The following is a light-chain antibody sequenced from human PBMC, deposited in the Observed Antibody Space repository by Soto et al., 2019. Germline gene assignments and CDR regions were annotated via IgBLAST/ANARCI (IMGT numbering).Light chain of an antibody. V-gene: IGKV1-39*01. J-gene: IGKJ4*01. CDR1: QSISNY. CDR2: AAS. CDR3: QQTFSAPLT. Sequence: DIQLTQSPSSLSASVGDRVTITCRASQSISNYLNWYQQKPGKAPNLLIYAASSLQSGVPLRFSGSESRTDFTLTITSLQIEDFATYYCQQTFSAPLTCGGGTKVESK.